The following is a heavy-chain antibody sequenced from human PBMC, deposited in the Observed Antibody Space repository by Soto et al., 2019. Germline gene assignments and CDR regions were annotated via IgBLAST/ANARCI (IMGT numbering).Heavy chain of an antibody. V-gene: IGHV3-21*01. D-gene: IGHD2-21*02. J-gene: IGHJ6*02. CDR1: GFTFNSFT. Sequence: PGGSLRLSCAASGFTFNSFTMHWVRQAPGKGLEWVSSFGTRGDTYYADTVKGRFTISRDNAKNSVSLQMNSLRAEDMAVYFCAREETAWPLAYGLDVWGQGTTVTVSS. CDR2: FGTRGDT. CDR3: AREETAWPLAYGLDV.